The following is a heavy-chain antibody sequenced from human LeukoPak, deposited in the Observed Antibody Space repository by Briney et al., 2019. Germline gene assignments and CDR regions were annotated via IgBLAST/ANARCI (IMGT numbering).Heavy chain of an antibody. D-gene: IGHD3-10*01. Sequence: GGSLRLSCAASGFTFHDYDMSWVRQSPGKGLEWVSGINWNGDRTGYADSVKGRFTISRDNAKKSLYLQMNSLRAEDTALYYCAGRVYYGSGSPDFWGQGTLVTVSS. CDR1: GFTFHDYD. V-gene: IGHV3-20*04. CDR3: AGRVYYGSGSPDF. CDR2: INWNGDRT. J-gene: IGHJ4*02.